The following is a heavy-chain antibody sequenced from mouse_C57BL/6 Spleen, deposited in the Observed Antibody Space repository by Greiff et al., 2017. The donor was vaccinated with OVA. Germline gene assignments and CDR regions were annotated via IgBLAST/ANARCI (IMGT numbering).Heavy chain of an antibody. Sequence: QVQLQQSGAELVRPGASVTLSCKASGYTFTDYEMHWVKQTPVHGLEWIGAIDPETGGTAYNQKFKGKAILTADKSSSTAYMELRSLTSEDSAVNYCTRRILWAMDYWGQGTSVTVSS. CDR3: TRRILWAMDY. J-gene: IGHJ4*01. V-gene: IGHV1-15*01. CDR1: GYTFTDYE. D-gene: IGHD1-1*02. CDR2: IDPETGGT.